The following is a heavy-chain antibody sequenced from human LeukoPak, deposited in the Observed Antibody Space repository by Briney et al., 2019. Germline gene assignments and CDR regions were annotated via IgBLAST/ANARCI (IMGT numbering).Heavy chain of an antibody. J-gene: IGHJ5*02. Sequence: SETLSLTCADYGGPFSGYYWSWIRQPPGKGLEWIGEINHSGSANYNPSLRSRVTISVDTSKNQFSLKLSSVTAADTAVYYCARKNPRTNIVGAVPRYWFDPWGQGTLVTVSS. V-gene: IGHV4-34*01. CDR3: ARKNPRTNIVGAVPRYWFDP. CDR2: INHSGSA. CDR1: GGPFSGYY. D-gene: IGHD1-26*01.